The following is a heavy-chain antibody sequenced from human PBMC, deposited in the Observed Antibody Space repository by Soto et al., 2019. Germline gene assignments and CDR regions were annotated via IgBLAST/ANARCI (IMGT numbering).Heavy chain of an antibody. CDR1: GDTFSRYT. CDR3: ARGRGLNSGGRSQLDY. D-gene: IGHD3-10*01. V-gene: IGHV1-69*01. J-gene: IGHJ4*02. Sequence: QVQLVQSGAEVKKPGSSVRVSCKASGDTFSRYTVNWVRQAPRQGLEWMGGIIPRFGTTNSAPTLQGRVTITADEYTNTVYMELSSLRSEDTALYVCARGRGLNSGGRSQLDYWGQGTLLTVSS. CDR2: IIPRFGTT.